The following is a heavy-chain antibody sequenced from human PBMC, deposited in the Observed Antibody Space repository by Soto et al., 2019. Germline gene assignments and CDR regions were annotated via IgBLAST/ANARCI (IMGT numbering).Heavy chain of an antibody. V-gene: IGHV1-58*01. CDR2: IVVGSGNT. Sequence: SVKVSCKASGFTFTSSAVQWVRQARGQRLEWIGWIVVGSGNTNYAQKFQERVTITRDMSTSTAYMELSSLRSEDTAVYYCAAAANYYDSSGYFPDAFDIWGQGTMVTVSS. J-gene: IGHJ3*02. CDR1: GFTFTSSA. CDR3: AAAANYYDSSGYFPDAFDI. D-gene: IGHD3-22*01.